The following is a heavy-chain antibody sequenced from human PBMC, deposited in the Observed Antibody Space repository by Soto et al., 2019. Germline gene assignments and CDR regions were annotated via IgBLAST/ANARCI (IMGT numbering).Heavy chain of an antibody. CDR1: GGTFSSYS. J-gene: IGHJ6*02. D-gene: IGHD2-2*01. CDR3: ARSQGSSISLEIYYYYYYGMDV. CDR2: IIPISGTA. V-gene: IGHV1-69*01. Sequence: QVQLVQSGAEVKKPGSSVKVSCHASGGTFSSYSISWVRQAPAQGLEWMGGIIPISGTANYAHKFQGRVTIAADESTSTAYMELSSLRSADTAVYYCARSQGSSISLEIYYYYYYGMDVWGQGTTVTVSS.